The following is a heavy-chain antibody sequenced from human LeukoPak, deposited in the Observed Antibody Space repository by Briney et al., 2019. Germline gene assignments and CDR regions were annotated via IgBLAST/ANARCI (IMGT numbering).Heavy chain of an antibody. D-gene: IGHD5-18*01. CDR3: ARWAANQEQLWFDY. V-gene: IGHV5-51*01. CDR2: IYPGDSDT. J-gene: IGHJ4*02. Sequence: GESLKISCKGSGYSFTSYWIGWVRQMPGKGLEWMGIIYPGDSDTRYSPSLQSQVTISANKSISTADLQESSLKASDTAMYYCARWAANQEQLWFDYWGQGTLVTVSS. CDR1: GYSFTSYW.